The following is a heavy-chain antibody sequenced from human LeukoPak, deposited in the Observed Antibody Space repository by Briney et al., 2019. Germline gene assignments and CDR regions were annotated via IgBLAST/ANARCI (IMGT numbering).Heavy chain of an antibody. CDR1: GFSFSSYR. CDR2: ISSNNGYI. V-gene: IGHV3-21*01. Sequence: PGGSLRLSCAASGFSFSSYRMNWVRQAPGKGLEWVASISSNNGYIYYADSVKGRFTISRDNGENSLHLQMNSLRAEDAAVYYCARDLATRNIIAVADWGQGSLVSVAS. J-gene: IGHJ4*02. CDR3: ARDLATRNIIAVAD. D-gene: IGHD6-19*01.